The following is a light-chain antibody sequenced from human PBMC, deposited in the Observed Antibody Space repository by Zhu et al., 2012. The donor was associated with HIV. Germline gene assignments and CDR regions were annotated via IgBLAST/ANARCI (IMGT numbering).Light chain of an antibody. Sequence: DIVLTQSPGTLSLPPGQRATLSCRASQSVRGNYVAWYQQKPGQAPRLLISGASSRAPDIPDRFSGSGSGTDFTLTISRVEPEDFAVYFCQQYAASRFSFGPGTKVDIK. CDR1: QSVRGNY. CDR2: GAS. CDR3: QQYAASRFS. V-gene: IGKV3-20*01. J-gene: IGKJ3*01.